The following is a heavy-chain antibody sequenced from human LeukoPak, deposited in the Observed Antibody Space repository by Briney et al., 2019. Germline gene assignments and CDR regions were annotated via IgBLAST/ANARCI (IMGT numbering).Heavy chain of an antibody. CDR1: GDSISSYY. CDR3: ARGRVYFYGSGSRYLDDAFDL. V-gene: IGHV4-59*01. D-gene: IGHD3-10*01. CDR2: ISYGGNT. Sequence: SETLSLTCTVAGDSISSYYWSWIRQSPGKGREGVGQISYGGNTKYNPSLRGRVTISADTSKFSLKLTSVTAADTAVYYCARGRVYFYGSGSRYLDDAFDLWGQGTTVTVSS. J-gene: IGHJ3*01.